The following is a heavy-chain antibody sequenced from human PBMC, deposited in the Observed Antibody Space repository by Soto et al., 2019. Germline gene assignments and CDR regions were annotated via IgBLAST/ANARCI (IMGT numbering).Heavy chain of an antibody. V-gene: IGHV3-7*01. CDR1: GFTFSSYW. CDR3: ASEGNEQLVASVFRY. CDR2: IKQDGSEK. J-gene: IGHJ4*02. D-gene: IGHD6-6*01. Sequence: GGSLRLSCAASGFTFSSYWMSWVRQAPGKGLEWVANIKQDGSEKYYVDSVKGRFTISRDNAKNSLYLQMNSLRAEDTAVYYCASEGNEQLVASVFRYWGQGTLVTVSS.